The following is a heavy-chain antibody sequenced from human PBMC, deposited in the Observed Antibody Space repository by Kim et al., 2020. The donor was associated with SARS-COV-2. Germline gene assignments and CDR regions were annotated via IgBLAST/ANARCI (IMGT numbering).Heavy chain of an antibody. CDR2: ISSSGSTI. Sequence: GGSLRLSCAASGFTFSDYYMSWIRLAPGKGLEWVSYISSSGSTIYYADSVKGRFTISRDNAKNSLYLQMNSLRAEDTAVYYCARSLSEPLYGGNSYYFDYWGQGTLVTVSS. CDR3: ARSLSEPLYGGNSYYFDY. D-gene: IGHD4-17*01. CDR1: GFTFSDYY. J-gene: IGHJ4*02. V-gene: IGHV3-11*04.